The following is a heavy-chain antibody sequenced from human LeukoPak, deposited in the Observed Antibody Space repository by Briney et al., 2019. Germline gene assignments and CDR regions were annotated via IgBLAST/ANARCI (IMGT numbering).Heavy chain of an antibody. D-gene: IGHD1-14*01. Sequence: KPSETLSLTCTVSGGSISSSSYYWGWIRQPPGKGLEWIGSIYYSGSTYYNPSLRSRVSISVDTSKNQFSLKLSSVTAADTALYYCAGTNNPYYFDFWGQGPLVTVSS. CDR1: GGSISSSSYY. J-gene: IGHJ4*02. V-gene: IGHV4-39*07. CDR3: AGTNNPYYFDF. CDR2: IYYSGST.